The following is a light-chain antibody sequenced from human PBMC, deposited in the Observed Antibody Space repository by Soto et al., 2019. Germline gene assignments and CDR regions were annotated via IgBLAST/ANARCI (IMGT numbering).Light chain of an antibody. Sequence: EHVLAQVSDSLSFPTVERPTHSCRASQSVSGSYLAWYQQKPGQAPRLLIYGASSRATGIPDRFSGSGSGTDFTLTISRLEPEDFAVYYCQQYGSSPINFGKGTQLEIK. CDR2: GAS. J-gene: IGKJ5*01. CDR1: QSVSGSY. CDR3: QQYGSSPIN. V-gene: IGKV3-20*01.